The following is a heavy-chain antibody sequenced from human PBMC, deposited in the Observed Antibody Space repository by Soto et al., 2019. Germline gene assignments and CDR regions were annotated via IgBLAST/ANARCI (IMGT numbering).Heavy chain of an antibody. CDR2: ISSSSSYI. D-gene: IGHD6-13*01. J-gene: IGHJ5*02. V-gene: IGHV3-21*01. CDR1: GFTFSSYS. Sequence: PGGSLRLSCAASGFTFSSYSMNWVRQAPGKGLEWVSSISSSSSYIYYADSVKGRFTISRDNAKNSLYLQMNSLRAEDTAVYYCATQVGYSSTPGSPIPWGQGTLVTVSS. CDR3: ATQVGYSSTPGSPIP.